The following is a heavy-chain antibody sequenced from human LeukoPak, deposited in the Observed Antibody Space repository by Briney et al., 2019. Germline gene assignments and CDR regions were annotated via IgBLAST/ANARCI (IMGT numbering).Heavy chain of an antibody. D-gene: IGHD6-13*01. Sequence: GGSLRLSCAASGLTFSDYYMSWIRQAPGKGLEWVSYISSSGSTIYYADSVKGRFTISRDNAKNSLYLQMNSLRAEDTAVYYCARVERSLAAAGRGYFDYWGQGTLVTVSS. CDR1: GLTFSDYY. CDR3: ARVERSLAAAGRGYFDY. V-gene: IGHV3-11*01. CDR2: ISSSGSTI. J-gene: IGHJ4*02.